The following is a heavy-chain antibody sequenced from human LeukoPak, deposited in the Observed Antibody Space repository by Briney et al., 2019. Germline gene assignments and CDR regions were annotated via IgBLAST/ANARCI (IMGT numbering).Heavy chain of an antibody. CDR3: ARDHLAFRRAGTFDY. J-gene: IGHJ4*02. Sequence: GASVKVSCKASGYTFTSYGISWVRQAPGQGLEWMGWISAYNGNTNYAQKLRGRVTMTTDTSTSTAYMELRSLRSDDTAVYYCARDHLAFRRAGTFDYWGQGTLVTVSS. D-gene: IGHD6-19*01. CDR2: ISAYNGNT. V-gene: IGHV1-18*01. CDR1: GYTFTSYG.